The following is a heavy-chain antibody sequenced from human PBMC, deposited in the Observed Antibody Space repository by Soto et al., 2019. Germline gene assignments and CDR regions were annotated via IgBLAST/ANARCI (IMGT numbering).Heavy chain of an antibody. CDR1: GFTFSSYA. CDR3: AKEQYSSGSYYNDH. Sequence: GGSLRLSCAASGFTFSSYAMHWVRQAPGKGLEWVAAISNDGSSKYYADSVKGRFTISRDNSKNTLYLQMNSLRAEDTAVYYCAKEQYSSGSYYNDHWGQGTQVTVSS. J-gene: IGHJ4*02. V-gene: IGHV3-30*04. D-gene: IGHD3-10*01. CDR2: ISNDGSSK.